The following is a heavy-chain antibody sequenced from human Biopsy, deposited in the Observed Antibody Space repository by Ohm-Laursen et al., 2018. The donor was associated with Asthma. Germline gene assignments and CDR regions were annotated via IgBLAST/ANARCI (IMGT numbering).Heavy chain of an antibody. J-gene: IGHJ4*02. Sequence: SLRLSCTASGFMFRSFGMHWVRQAPGKGLEWVAVISYDGNHKFYEDSVKGRFTISRDNSKNTLYLQMNSLRTEDTAVYYCAKRRGYSGHDNDYWGQATLVIISS. D-gene: IGHD5-12*01. CDR2: ISYDGNHK. CDR3: AKRRGYSGHDNDY. CDR1: GFMFRSFG. V-gene: IGHV3-30*18.